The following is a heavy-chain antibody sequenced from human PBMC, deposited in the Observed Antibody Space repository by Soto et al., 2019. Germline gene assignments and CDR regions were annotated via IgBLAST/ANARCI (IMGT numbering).Heavy chain of an antibody. J-gene: IGHJ4*02. CDR1: GFTFSSYE. Sequence: PGGSLRLSCAASGFTFSSYEMNWVRQAPGKGLEWVSYISSSGSTIYYADSVKGRFTISRDNAKNSLYLQMNSLRAEDTAVYYCARKSTYFDYWGQGTLVTVSS. CDR2: ISSSGSTI. V-gene: IGHV3-48*03. D-gene: IGHD2-2*01. CDR3: ARKSTYFDY.